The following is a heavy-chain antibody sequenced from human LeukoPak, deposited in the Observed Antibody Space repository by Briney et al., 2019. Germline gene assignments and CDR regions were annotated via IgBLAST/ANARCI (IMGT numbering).Heavy chain of an antibody. CDR2: IIPIFGTA. CDR3: AREVPILAAAGTRYYYMDV. Sequence: ASVKVSCKASGGTFSSYAISWVRQAPGQGLEWMGGIIPIFGTANYAQKFQGRVTITADKSTSTAYMELSSLRSEDTAVYYCAREVPILAAAGTRYYYMDVWGKGTTVTVSS. D-gene: IGHD6-13*01. V-gene: IGHV1-69*06. J-gene: IGHJ6*03. CDR1: GGTFSSYA.